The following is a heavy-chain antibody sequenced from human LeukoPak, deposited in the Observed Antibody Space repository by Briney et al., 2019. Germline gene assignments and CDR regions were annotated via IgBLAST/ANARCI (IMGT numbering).Heavy chain of an antibody. CDR2: ISGSGAST. J-gene: IGHJ5*02. CDR3: AKDYEFWSGYLDH. Sequence: GGSLRLSRAASGFTFGSYAMSWVRQAPGKGLEWVSSISGSGASTYYADSLKGRFTISRDNSHSTVYLQVNNLRVEDTAVYYCAKDYEFWSGYLDHWGQGTLVIVSS. CDR1: GFTFGSYA. V-gene: IGHV3-23*01. D-gene: IGHD3-3*01.